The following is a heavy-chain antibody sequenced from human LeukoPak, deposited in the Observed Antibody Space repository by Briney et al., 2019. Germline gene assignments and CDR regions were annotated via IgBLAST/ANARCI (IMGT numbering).Heavy chain of an antibody. CDR3: AKDQGIAARTAEYFQH. CDR2: ISYDGSNK. D-gene: IGHD6-6*01. Sequence: PGGSLRLSCAASGFTFSSYGMHWVRQAPGKGLEWVAVISYDGSNKYYADSVKGRFTISRDNSKNTLYLQMNSLRAEDTAVYYCAKDQGIAARTAEYFQHWGQGTLVTVSS. CDR1: GFTFSSYG. V-gene: IGHV3-30*18. J-gene: IGHJ1*01.